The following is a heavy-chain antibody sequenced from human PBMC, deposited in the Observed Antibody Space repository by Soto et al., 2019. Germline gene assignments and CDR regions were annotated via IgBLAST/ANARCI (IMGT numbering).Heavy chain of an antibody. V-gene: IGHV4-4*02. D-gene: IGHD1-7*01. CDR2: IYHSGST. CDR1: SGSLSNNNW. J-gene: IGHJ5*02. CDR3: ARTVTGTSKFDP. Sequence: TSETLSLTCAVSSGSLSNNNWWSWVRQPPGKGLEWIGEIYHSGSTNYNPSLKSRVTISVDKSKNQFSLKLSSVTAADTAVYYCARTVTGTSKFDPWGQGTLVTVSS.